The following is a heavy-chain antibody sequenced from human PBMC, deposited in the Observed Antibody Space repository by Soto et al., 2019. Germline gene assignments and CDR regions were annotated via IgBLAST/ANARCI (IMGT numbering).Heavy chain of an antibody. CDR2: ISAYYGNT. CDR3: ARDLTMGTTSFFHY. V-gene: IGHV1-18*01. J-gene: IGHJ4*02. CDR1: GYTFTSHG. D-gene: IGHD3-10*01. Sequence: ASVKVSCKASGYTFTSHGISWVRQAPGQGLEWMGWISAYYGNTNYAQKLPGRGTMTTDTSTRPAYMELRSLRSDDTAVNSCARDLTMGTTSFFHYWGKGT.